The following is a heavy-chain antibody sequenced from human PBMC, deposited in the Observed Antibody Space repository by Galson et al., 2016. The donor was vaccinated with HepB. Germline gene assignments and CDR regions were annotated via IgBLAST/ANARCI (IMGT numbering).Heavy chain of an antibody. D-gene: IGHD3-22*01. V-gene: IGHV5-10-1*01. CDR2: IDPSDSYT. J-gene: IGHJ4*02. CDR3: AAPHRSSGYYSPGDC. CDR1: GSSFTFYW. Sequence: SGAEVKKPGESLRISCKASGSSFTFYWINWVRQMPGKGLQWMGRIDPSDSYTNYNPSFQGHVTFSVDKSTSTAYLQWSSLRPSDTAMYYCAAPHRSSGYYSPGDCWGQGTLVTVSS.